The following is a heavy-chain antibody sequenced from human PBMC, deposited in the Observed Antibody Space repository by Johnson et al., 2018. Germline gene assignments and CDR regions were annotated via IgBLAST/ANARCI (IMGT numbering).Heavy chain of an antibody. J-gene: IGHJ3*02. CDR3: ALHLLPGIVATLDAVDR. CDR2: IYPGDSDT. CDR1: GYSFTSYW. Sequence: VQLVESGAEVKKPGESLKISCKGSGYSFTSYWIGWVRQMPGKGLEWMGIIYPGDSDTRYSPSLQGQVTIQADKSISTAYLQWSRLKASDTAMYYCALHLLPGIVATLDAVDRWGQGTMVTVSS. D-gene: IGHD5-12*01. V-gene: IGHV5-51*01.